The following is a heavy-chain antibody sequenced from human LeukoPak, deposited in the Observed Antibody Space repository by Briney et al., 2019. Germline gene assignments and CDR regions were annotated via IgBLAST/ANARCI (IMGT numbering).Heavy chain of an antibody. Sequence: ASVKVSCKASGYTFTSYDINWVRQATGQGLEWMGWMNPNSGNTGYAQKFQGRVTMTRNTSISTAYMELSSLRSEDTAVYYCARGRNWRTMIVVGACGYYMDVWGKGTTVTVSS. J-gene: IGHJ6*03. V-gene: IGHV1-8*01. CDR2: MNPNSGNT. CDR3: ARGRNWRTMIVVGACGYYMDV. D-gene: IGHD3-22*01. CDR1: GYTFTSYD.